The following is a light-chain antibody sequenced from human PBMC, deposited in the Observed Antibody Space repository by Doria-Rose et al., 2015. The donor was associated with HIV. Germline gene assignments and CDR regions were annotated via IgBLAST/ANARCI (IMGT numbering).Light chain of an antibody. CDR2: EVS. CDR3: MHGVHLQFT. CDR1: QSLLNSDGNTY. J-gene: IGKJ3*01. V-gene: IGKV2-29*03. Sequence: EIVMTQTPLSLSATPGQSASISCKSSQSLLNSDGNTYLYWYLQKPGQSPQPPIYEVSSRFSGVPDRFSGSGSGTDFTLKISRVEAEDVGVYYCMHGVHLQFTFGPGTKVDIK.